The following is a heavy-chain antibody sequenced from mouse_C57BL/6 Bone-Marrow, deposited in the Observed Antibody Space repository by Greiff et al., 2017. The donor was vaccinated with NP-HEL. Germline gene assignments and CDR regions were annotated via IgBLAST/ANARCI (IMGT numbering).Heavy chain of an antibody. Sequence: EVQLVESEGGLVQPGSSMKLSCTASGFTFSDYYMAWVRQVPEKGLEWVANINYDGSSTYYLDSLKSRFIISRDNAKNILYLQMSSLKSEDTAAYYCARGEYYDYDERVWFAYWGQGTLVTVSA. D-gene: IGHD2-4*01. J-gene: IGHJ3*01. CDR2: INYDGSST. V-gene: IGHV5-16*01. CDR1: GFTFSDYY. CDR3: ARGEYYDYDERVWFAY.